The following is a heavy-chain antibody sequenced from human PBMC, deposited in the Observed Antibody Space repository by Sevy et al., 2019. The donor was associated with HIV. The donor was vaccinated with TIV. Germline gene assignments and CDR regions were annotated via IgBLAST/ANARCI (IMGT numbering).Heavy chain of an antibody. Sequence: ASMKVSCKASGYTFTSYDINWVRQATGQGLEWMGWMNPNSGNTGYAQKFQGRVTMTRNTSISTAYMELSSLRSEDTAVYYCARPGSSRRYYFDYWGQGTLVTVSS. CDR1: GYTFTSYD. V-gene: IGHV1-8*01. D-gene: IGHD6-13*01. J-gene: IGHJ4*02. CDR3: ARPGSSRRYYFDY. CDR2: MNPNSGNT.